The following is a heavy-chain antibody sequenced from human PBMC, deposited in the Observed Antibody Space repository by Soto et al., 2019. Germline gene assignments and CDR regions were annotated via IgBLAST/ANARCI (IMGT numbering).Heavy chain of an antibody. J-gene: IGHJ4*01. Sequence: ASVKVSCKASGGTFSSYAISWVRQAPGQGLEWMGGIIPIFGTANYAQKFQGRVTITADESTSTAYMELSSLRSEDTAVYYCAGDSESADDYFDNWGQGTMVTVSS. CDR2: IIPIFGTA. D-gene: IGHD2-2*01. CDR3: AGDSESADDYFDN. V-gene: IGHV1-69*13. CDR1: GGTFSSYA.